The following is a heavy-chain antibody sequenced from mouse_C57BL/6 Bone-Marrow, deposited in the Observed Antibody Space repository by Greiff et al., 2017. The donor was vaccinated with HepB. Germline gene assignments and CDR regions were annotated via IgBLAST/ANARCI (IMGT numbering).Heavy chain of an antibody. CDR3: TTLFITTVVATSDAMDY. J-gene: IGHJ4*01. CDR1: GFNIKDDY. CDR2: IDPENGDT. V-gene: IGHV14-4*01. D-gene: IGHD1-1*01. Sequence: VQLQQSGAELVRPGASVKLSCTASGFNIKDDYMHWVKQRPEQGLEWIGWIDPENGDTEYASKFQGKATITADTSSNTAYLQLSSLTSEDTAVYYCTTLFITTVVATSDAMDYWGQGTSVTVSS.